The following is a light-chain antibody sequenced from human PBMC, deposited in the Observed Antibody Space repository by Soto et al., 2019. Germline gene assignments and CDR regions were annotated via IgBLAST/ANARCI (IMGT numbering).Light chain of an antibody. CDR1: QGISNY. J-gene: IGKJ4*01. V-gene: IGKV1-27*01. CDR2: AAS. CDR3: QKYTNVPA. Sequence: DLQMTQSPSSLSASVGDRVTITCRASQGISNYLAWYQQIPGKVPKLLISAASTLQSGVPSRFSGSGSGTDFTLTISSLQPEVVATYYCQKYTNVPAFGGGTKVEIK.